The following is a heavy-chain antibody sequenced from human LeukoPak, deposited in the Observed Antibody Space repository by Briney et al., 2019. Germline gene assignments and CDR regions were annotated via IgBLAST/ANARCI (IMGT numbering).Heavy chain of an antibody. CDR3: ARECYGSGNYYSDY. V-gene: IGHV3-74*01. CDR1: GFTFSSKW. Sequence: PGGSLRLSCAASGFTFSSKWMHWVRQAPGKGLVWVSRIHKDGSSTTYADSVKGRFTISRDNAKNTLYLQMNSLRAEDTAMYYCARECYGSGNYYSDYWGQGTLVTVSS. CDR2: IHKDGSST. J-gene: IGHJ4*02. D-gene: IGHD3-10*01.